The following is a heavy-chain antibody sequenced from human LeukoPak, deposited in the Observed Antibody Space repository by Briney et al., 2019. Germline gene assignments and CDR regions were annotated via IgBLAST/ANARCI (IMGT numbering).Heavy chain of an antibody. J-gene: IGHJ4*02. D-gene: IGHD6-13*01. V-gene: IGHV1-18*04. CDR2: ISAYNGNT. CDR3: ARGHSSSYDY. Sequence: ASVKVSCKASGYTFTGYYIHWVRQAPGQGLEWMGWISAYNGNTNYARKLQGRVTMTTDTSTSTAYMELRSLRSDDTAVYYCARGHSSSYDYWGQGTLVTVSS. CDR1: GYTFTGYY.